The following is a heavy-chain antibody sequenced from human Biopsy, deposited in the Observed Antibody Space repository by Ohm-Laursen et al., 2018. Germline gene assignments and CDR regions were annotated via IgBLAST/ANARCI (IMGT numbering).Heavy chain of an antibody. D-gene: IGHD4-23*01. V-gene: IGHV4-59*08. CDR1: GDSISSYY. CDR2: ISHTGYT. CDR3: ARGSNEYGGLYFPH. Sequence: TLSLTCTVSGDSISSYYWTWIRQPPGKGLEWIGHISHTGYTSYKSSLKSRVTISLDTSRKHFSLRLTSLAAADTAVYYCARGSNEYGGLYFPHCGQGTLVTVSS. J-gene: IGHJ1*01.